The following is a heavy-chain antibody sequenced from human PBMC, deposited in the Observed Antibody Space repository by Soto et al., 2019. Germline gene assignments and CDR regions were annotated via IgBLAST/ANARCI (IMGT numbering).Heavy chain of an antibody. Sequence: SETLSLTCTVSGGSISNERYYWGWIRHPPGKGLEWIGSIHYSGSTYDTPSLKSRVTISVDTSKNQLSLKLKSVTAADTAVYYCARHVSLGYCTPTSCDFLSGFDAWGQGTQVT. CDR2: IHYSGST. CDR3: ARHVSLGYCTPTSCDFLSGFDA. CDR1: GGSISNERYY. V-gene: IGHV4-39*01. J-gene: IGHJ5*02. D-gene: IGHD2-2*01.